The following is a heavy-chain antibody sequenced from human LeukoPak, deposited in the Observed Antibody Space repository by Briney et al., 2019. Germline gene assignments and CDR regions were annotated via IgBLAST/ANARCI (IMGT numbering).Heavy chain of an antibody. Sequence: SETLSLTCTVSGDSVSNGHYYWSWIRQPPGKGLEWIGYIYYSGSTNYNSSLKSRVTISVDTSKNQFSLKLSSVTAADTAVYYCARGSRSPEGGLLYVYWGQGTLVTVSS. CDR1: GDSVSNGHYY. CDR2: IYYSGST. CDR3: ARGSRSPEGGLLYVY. J-gene: IGHJ4*02. V-gene: IGHV4-61*01. D-gene: IGHD3-10*01.